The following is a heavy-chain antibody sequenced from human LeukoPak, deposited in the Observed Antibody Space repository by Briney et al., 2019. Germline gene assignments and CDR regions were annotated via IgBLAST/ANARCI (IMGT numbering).Heavy chain of an antibody. Sequence: PGGSLRLSCAASGFTFSDYYMSWIRQAPGKALEWISYISTSGTTTYHADSVKGRFTISRDDAKNSLYLQMNSLRADDTALYYCARVRGSYSVDYWGQGTLVTVSS. D-gene: IGHD3-10*01. CDR2: ISTSGTTT. V-gene: IGHV3-11*04. CDR3: ARVRGSYSVDY. J-gene: IGHJ4*02. CDR1: GFTFSDYY.